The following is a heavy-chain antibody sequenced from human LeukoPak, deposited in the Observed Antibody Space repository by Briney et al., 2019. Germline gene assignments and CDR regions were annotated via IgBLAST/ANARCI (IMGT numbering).Heavy chain of an antibody. CDR3: AKGAYDYIEIGYFDS. CDR1: GLTSTNYA. D-gene: IGHD5-12*01. J-gene: IGHJ4*02. CDR2: LIGSSGST. Sequence: GGSLRLSCAASGLTSTNYAMNWVRQAPGKGLEWVSVLIGSSGSTDYADSVKGRFTISRDTSKNTLFLQMNSLRAEDTAIYYCAKGAYDYIEIGYFDSWGQGTLVTVSS. V-gene: IGHV3-23*01.